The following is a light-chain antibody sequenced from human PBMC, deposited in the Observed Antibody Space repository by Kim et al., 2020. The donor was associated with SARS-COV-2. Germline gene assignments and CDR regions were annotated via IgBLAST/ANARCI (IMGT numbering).Light chain of an antibody. Sequence: SPGERATLSCRASRTINNKLVWYQQKPGQAPRLLIYDATTRATGVPARFIGSGSETDFTLTISSLQSEDFAVYCCQQSNDWPPLTFGQGTKVDIK. V-gene: IGKV3-15*01. J-gene: IGKJ1*01. CDR3: QQSNDWPPLT. CDR1: RTINNK. CDR2: DAT.